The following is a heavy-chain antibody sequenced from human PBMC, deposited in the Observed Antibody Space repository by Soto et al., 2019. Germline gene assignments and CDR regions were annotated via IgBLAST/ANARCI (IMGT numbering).Heavy chain of an antibody. CDR1: GFTFSSYA. D-gene: IGHD2-15*01. J-gene: IGHJ4*02. CDR2: ISYDGSNK. CDR3: ARDVISAHRAFDY. V-gene: IGHV3-30-3*01. Sequence: GGSLRLSCAASGFTFSSYAMHWVRQAPGKGLEWVAVISYDGSNKYYADSVKGRFTISRDNSKNTLYLQMNSLRAEDTAVYYCARDVISAHRAFDYWGQGTLVTVSS.